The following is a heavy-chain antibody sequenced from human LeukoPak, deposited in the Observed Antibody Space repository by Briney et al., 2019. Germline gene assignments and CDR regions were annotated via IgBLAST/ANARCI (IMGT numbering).Heavy chain of an antibody. D-gene: IGHD6-19*01. CDR1: GFTFSSYS. V-gene: IGHV3-21*01. J-gene: IGHJ4*02. CDR2: ISSSSSYI. Sequence: GRSLRLSCAASGFTFSSYSMNWVRQAPGKGLEWVSSISSSSSYIYYADSVKGRFTISRDNAKNSLYLQMNSLRAEDTAVYYCARAVAVAGSDYWGQGTLVTVSS. CDR3: ARAVAVAGSDY.